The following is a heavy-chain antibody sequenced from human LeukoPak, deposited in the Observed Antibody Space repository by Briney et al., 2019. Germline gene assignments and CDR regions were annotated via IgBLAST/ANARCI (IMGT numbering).Heavy chain of an antibody. D-gene: IGHD5-24*01. CDR1: GFTVSSNY. Sequence: GGSLRLSCAASGFTVSSNYMSWVRQAPGKGLEWVSVIYSGGSTYYADSVKGRFTISRDNSKNTLYLQMNSLRAEDTAVYYCASSRSGWLQYNYWGQGTLVTVSS. V-gene: IGHV3-66*01. J-gene: IGHJ4*02. CDR3: ASSRSGWLQYNY. CDR2: IYSGGST.